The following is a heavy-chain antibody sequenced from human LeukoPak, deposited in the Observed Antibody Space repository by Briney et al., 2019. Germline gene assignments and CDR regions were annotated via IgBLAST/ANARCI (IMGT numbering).Heavy chain of an antibody. CDR2: INHSGST. Sequence: SETLSLTCAVYGGSFSGYYWSWIRQPPGKGLEWIGEINHSGSTFYNPSLKSRVTVSVDTSKKQFSVKLSSVTAADTAVYYCASPATYYDFWSGYHPFDYWGQGTLVTVSS. D-gene: IGHD3-3*01. CDR1: GGSFSGYY. V-gene: IGHV4-34*01. J-gene: IGHJ4*02. CDR3: ASPATYYDFWSGYHPFDY.